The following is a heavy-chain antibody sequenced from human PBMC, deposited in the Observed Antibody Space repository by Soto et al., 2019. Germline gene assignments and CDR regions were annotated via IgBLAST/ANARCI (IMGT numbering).Heavy chain of an antibody. CDR1: RGSINNSY. V-gene: IGHV4-59*01. D-gene: IGHD1-26*01. Sequence: SETLSLTCTVSRGSINNSYWTWIRQPPGKRLEWIGYIHYTGTTNHNPSLRGRVTMSVDTSNNHFSLSLCSVTAADTALYFCARWNSWFGGSYVDYWGQGALVTVSS. J-gene: IGHJ4*02. CDR2: IHYTGTT. CDR3: ARWNSWFGGSYVDY.